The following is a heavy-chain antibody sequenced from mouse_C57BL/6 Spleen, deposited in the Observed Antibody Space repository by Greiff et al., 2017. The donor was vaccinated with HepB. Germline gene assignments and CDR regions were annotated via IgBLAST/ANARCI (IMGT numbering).Heavy chain of an antibody. CDR2: IRNKANGYTT. V-gene: IGHV7-3*01. J-gene: IGHJ3*01. Sequence: EVQGVESGGGLVQPGGSLSLSCAASGFTFTDYYMSWVRQPPGKALEWLGFIRNKANGYTTEYSASVKGRFTISRDNSQSILYLRMNALRAEDSATYYCARTTVEGAWFAYWGQGTLVTVSA. CDR1: GFTFTDYY. D-gene: IGHD1-1*01. CDR3: ARTTVEGAWFAY.